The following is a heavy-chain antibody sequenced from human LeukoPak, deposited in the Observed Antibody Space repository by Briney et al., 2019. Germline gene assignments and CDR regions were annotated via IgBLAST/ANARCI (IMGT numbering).Heavy chain of an antibody. CDR1: GGSFSGYY. V-gene: IGHV4-34*01. CDR2: INHSGST. J-gene: IGHJ6*03. CDR3: ARHGLGTAVLRYFDWSRPRDKHYYYYYMDV. D-gene: IGHD3-9*01. Sequence: SETLSLTCAVYGGSFSGYYWSWIRQPPGKGLEWIGEINHSGSTNYNPSPKSRVTISVDTSKNQFSLKLSSVTAADTAVYYCARHGLGTAVLRYFDWSRPRDKHYYYYYMDVWGKGTTVTISS.